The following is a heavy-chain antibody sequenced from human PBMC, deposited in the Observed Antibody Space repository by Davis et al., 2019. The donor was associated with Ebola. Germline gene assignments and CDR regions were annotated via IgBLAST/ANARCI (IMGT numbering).Heavy chain of an antibody. V-gene: IGHV1-69*13. D-gene: IGHD6-13*01. CDR1: GGTFSSDA. CDR3: ARNGVAAGTGFDS. Sequence: AASVKVSCKASGGTFSSDALGWVRQAPGQGLEWMGGIIPIFGAAIYAQKFEGRVTITADESTSTAYMELSSLRSEDTAVYYCARNGVAAGTGFDSWGQGTLVTVSS. CDR2: IIPIFGAA. J-gene: IGHJ4*02.